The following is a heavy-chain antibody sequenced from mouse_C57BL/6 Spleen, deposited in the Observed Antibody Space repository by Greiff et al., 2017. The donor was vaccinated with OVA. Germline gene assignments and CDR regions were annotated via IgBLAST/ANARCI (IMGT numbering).Heavy chain of an antibody. V-gene: IGHV1-18*01. D-gene: IGHD2-4*01. CDR1: GYTFTDYN. J-gene: IGHJ1*03. Sequence: EVQLQQSGPELVKPGASVKIPCKASGYTFTDYNMDWVKQSHGKSLEWIGDINPNNGGTIYNQKFKGKATLTVDKSSSTAYMELRSLTAEDTAVYYCARSEITTGLNWYFDVWGTGTTVTVSS. CDR2: INPNNGGT. CDR3: ARSEITTGLNWYFDV.